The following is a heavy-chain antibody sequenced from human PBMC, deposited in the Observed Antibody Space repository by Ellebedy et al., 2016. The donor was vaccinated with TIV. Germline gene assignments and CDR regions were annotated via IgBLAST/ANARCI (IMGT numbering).Heavy chain of an antibody. J-gene: IGHJ5*02. CDR1: GGSFSGYF. CDR2: VNHSGST. Sequence: MPSESLSLTCAVYGGSFSGYFWSWIRQSPGKGLDWIGDVNHSGSTNYNPSLKSRVTISVETSKNHFSLELSSVTAADTAVYYCASSSGWYGGARWFDPWGQGTLVTVSS. CDR3: ASSSGWYGGARWFDP. V-gene: IGHV4-34*01. D-gene: IGHD6-19*01.